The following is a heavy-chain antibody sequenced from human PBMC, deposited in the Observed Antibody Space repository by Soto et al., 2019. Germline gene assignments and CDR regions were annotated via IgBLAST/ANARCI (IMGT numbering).Heavy chain of an antibody. D-gene: IGHD2-15*01. CDR3: AKVNPPGGGSAGGWFDP. CDR1: GFTFSSYA. Sequence: EVQLLESGGGLVQPGGSRRLSCAASGFTFSSYAMSWVRQAPGKGLEWVSAISGSGGSTYYADSVKGRFTISRDNSKNTLYLQMNSLRAEDTAVYYCAKVNPPGGGSAGGWFDPWGQGTLVTVSS. CDR2: ISGSGGST. J-gene: IGHJ5*02. V-gene: IGHV3-23*01.